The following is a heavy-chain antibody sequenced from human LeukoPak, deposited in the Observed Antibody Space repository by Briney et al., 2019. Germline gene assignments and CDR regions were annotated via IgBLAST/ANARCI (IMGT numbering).Heavy chain of an antibody. D-gene: IGHD6-13*01. Sequence: ASVKVSCKASGYTFTSYGISWVRQAPGQGLEWMGWISAYNGNTNYAQKLQGRVTMTTDTSTSTAYMELRRLRSDDTAVYYCARVIAAPLYYYYYGMDVWGQGTTVTVSS. V-gene: IGHV1-18*01. CDR3: ARVIAAPLYYYYYGMDV. CDR2: ISAYNGNT. CDR1: GYTFTSYG. J-gene: IGHJ6*02.